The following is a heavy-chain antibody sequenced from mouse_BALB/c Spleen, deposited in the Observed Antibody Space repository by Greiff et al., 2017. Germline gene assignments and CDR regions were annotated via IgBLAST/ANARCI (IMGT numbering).Heavy chain of an antibody. D-gene: IGHD2-14*01. J-gene: IGHJ3*01. Sequence: QVQLQQSGAELVRPGSSVKISCKASGYAFSSYWMNWVKQRPGQGLEWIGQIYPGDGDTNYNGKFKGKATLTADKSSSTAYMQLSSLTSEDSAVYFCARSYRYDEEGLAYWGQGTLVTVSA. CDR3: ARSYRYDEEGLAY. V-gene: IGHV1-80*01. CDR2: IYPGDGDT. CDR1: GYAFSSYW.